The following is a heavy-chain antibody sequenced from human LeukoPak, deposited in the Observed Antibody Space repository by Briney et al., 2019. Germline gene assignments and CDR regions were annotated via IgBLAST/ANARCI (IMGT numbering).Heavy chain of an antibody. Sequence: GGSLRLSCAASGFTFSSYAMSWVRQAPGKGLEWVSAISGSGGSTYYADSAKGRFTVSRDNSKNTLYLQMNSLRAEDTALYYCAKAFDGVYVISLDYWGQGTLVTASS. CDR1: GFTFSSYA. CDR2: ISGSGGST. V-gene: IGHV3-23*01. J-gene: IGHJ4*02. D-gene: IGHD3-16*02. CDR3: AKAFDGVYVISLDY.